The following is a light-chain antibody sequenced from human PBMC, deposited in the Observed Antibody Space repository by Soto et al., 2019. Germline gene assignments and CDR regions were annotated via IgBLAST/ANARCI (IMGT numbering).Light chain of an antibody. CDR2: EVA. J-gene: IGLJ3*02. V-gene: IGLV2-8*01. CDR1: SSDVGGYNF. Sequence: QSALTQPPSASGSPGQSVTISCTGSSSDVGGYNFVSWYQQHPGKAPKLLIYEVAKRASGVPDRFSASKSGSTASLTVSGLQAEDEADYYCSSYAGNTIFVLFGGGTKVTVL. CDR3: SSYAGNTIFVL.